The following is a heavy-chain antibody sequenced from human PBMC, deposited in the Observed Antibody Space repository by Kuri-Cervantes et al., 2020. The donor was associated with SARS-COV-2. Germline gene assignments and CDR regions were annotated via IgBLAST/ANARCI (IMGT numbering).Heavy chain of an antibody. J-gene: IGHJ2*01. CDR2: IYYSGTT. Sequence: GSLRLSCTVSGGSISSYYWSWIRQPPGKGLEWIGYIYYSGTTNYNPSLKSRVTISVDTSKNQFSLKPSSVTAADTAMYFCARGNGAVATSGYWYFDLWGRGTLVTVSS. CDR3: ARGNGAVATSGYWYFDL. V-gene: IGHV4-59*01. D-gene: IGHD6-19*01. CDR1: GGSISSYY.